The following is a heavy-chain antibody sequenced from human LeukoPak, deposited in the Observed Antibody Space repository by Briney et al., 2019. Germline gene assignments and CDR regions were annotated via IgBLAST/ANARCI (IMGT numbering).Heavy chain of an antibody. J-gene: IGHJ1*01. D-gene: IGHD2-2*01. CDR3: AKDAPAAVAEYFQH. CDR1: GITFSSYA. CDR2: ISGSGGST. Sequence: PGGSLRLSCAVSGITFSSYAMSWVRQAPGKGLEWVSAISGSGGSTYYADSVKGRFTISRDNSKNTLYLQMNSLRAEDTAVYYGAKDAPAAVAEYFQHWGQGTLVTVSS. V-gene: IGHV3-23*01.